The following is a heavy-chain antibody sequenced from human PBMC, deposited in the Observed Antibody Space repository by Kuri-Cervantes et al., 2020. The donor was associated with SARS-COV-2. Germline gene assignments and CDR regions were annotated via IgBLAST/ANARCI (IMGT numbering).Heavy chain of an antibody. Sequence: GESLKISCAASGFTFSSYAMSWVRQAPGKGLEWVSAISGSGGSTYYADSVKGRFTISRDNSKNTLYLQMNSLRAEDTAVYYWAEDQKXQAGRFDYWGQGTLVTVSS. CDR2: ISGSGGST. V-gene: IGHV3-23*01. CDR3: AEDQKXQAGRFDY. J-gene: IGHJ4*02. D-gene: IGHD6-13*01. CDR1: GFTFSSYA.